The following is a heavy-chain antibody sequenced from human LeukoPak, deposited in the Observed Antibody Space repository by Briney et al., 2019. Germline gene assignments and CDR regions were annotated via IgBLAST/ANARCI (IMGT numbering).Heavy chain of an antibody. V-gene: IGHV1-69*13. CDR1: GGTFSSYA. CDR3: ATVRVLENVDTAEQDYYYMDV. Sequence: SVKVSCKASGGTFSSYAISWVRQAPGQGLEWMGGIIPIFGTANYAQKFQGRVTITADESTSTAYMELSSLRSEDTAVYYCATVRVLENVDTAEQDYYYMDVWGKGTTVTVSS. CDR2: IIPIFGTA. D-gene: IGHD5-18*01. J-gene: IGHJ6*03.